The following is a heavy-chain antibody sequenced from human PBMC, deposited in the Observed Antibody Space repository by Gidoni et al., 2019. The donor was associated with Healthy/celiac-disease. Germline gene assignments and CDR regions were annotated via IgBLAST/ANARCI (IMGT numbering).Heavy chain of an antibody. Sequence: LQLQDSGPGLVKPSEALSLTCTVAGGSISSSSYYCGWIRQPPGKGREWIGSIYYSGRTYYNPSPNSRVTISVDTSKNQSSLKLSSVTAADTAVYYCARRGYYDSSGYYYFDYWGQGTLVTVSS. J-gene: IGHJ4*02. CDR1: GGSISSSSYY. CDR2: IYYSGRT. CDR3: ARRGYYDSSGYYYFDY. V-gene: IGHV4-39*01. D-gene: IGHD3-22*01.